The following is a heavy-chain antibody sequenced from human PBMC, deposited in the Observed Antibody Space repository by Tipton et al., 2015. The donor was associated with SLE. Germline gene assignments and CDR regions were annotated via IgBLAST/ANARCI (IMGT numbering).Heavy chain of an antibody. CDR2: INHSGST. V-gene: IGHV4-34*01. Sequence: LRLSCAVYGGSFSGYYWSWVRQPPGKGPEWIGEINHSGSTNYNPSLKSRVTISVDTSKNQFSLKLSSVTAADTAVYYCARARGDGSYSAFDIWGQGTMVTVSS. CDR1: GGSFSGYY. D-gene: IGHD5-24*01. J-gene: IGHJ3*02. CDR3: ARARGDGSYSAFDI.